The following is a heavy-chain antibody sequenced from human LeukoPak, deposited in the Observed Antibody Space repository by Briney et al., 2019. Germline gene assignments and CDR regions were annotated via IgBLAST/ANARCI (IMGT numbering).Heavy chain of an antibody. V-gene: IGHV3-7*04. J-gene: IGHJ4*02. Sequence: PGGALRLSCAASGCTFSNYWMSWVRQAPGKGLEWVANIKQDGSEKYYEDSVKGRFTISRDNARNSLYLQMNSLRAEDTAVYYCARDESRQLVRGFDYWGQGTLVTVSS. CDR1: GCTFSNYW. D-gene: IGHD6-13*01. CDR2: IKQDGSEK. CDR3: ARDESRQLVRGFDY.